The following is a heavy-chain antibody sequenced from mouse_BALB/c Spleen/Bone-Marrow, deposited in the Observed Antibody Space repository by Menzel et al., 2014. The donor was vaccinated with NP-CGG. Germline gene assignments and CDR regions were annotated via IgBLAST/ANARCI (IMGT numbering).Heavy chain of an antibody. Sequence: EVNVVESGGGLVKPGGSLKLSCAASGFAFSSYDMSWVRQTPEKRLEWVAYISSGGGSTYYSDTVKGRFTISRDNAKNTLYLEVSSLKSEDTAMYYCARHMIRGFAYWGQGTLVTVSA. V-gene: IGHV5-12-1*01. J-gene: IGHJ3*01. CDR2: ISSGGGST. D-gene: IGHD2-4*01. CDR1: GFAFSSYD. CDR3: ARHMIRGFAY.